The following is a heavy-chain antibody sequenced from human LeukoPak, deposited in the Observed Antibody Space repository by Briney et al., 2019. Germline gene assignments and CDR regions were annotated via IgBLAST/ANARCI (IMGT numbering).Heavy chain of an antibody. J-gene: IGHJ4*02. V-gene: IGHV4-39*01. Sequence: PSETLSLTCNVSGGSIIARTYCWGWIRRPPGKGLEWLGTISDTGSTYYNPSPKRPVTMSVATSKTQSSPRLSSVTAPDTALYHCARTTMTFQPIAYSDSSGPGNPVTVSP. CDR3: ARTTMTFQPIAYSDS. D-gene: IGHD4-17*01. CDR2: ISDTGST. CDR1: GGSIIARTYC.